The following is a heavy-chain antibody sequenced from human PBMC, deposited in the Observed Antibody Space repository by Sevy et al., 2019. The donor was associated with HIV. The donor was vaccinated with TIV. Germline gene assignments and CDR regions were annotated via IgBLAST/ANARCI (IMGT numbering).Heavy chain of an antibody. V-gene: IGHV1-8*01. CDR1: GYTFISFD. CDR3: ARGDSGWPLHY. CDR2: MNPNSGNT. Sequence: ASMKVSCKTSGYTFISFDINWVRQATGQGLEWMGWMNPNSGNTGYAQKFQGRVTMTRDTSISTAYMELSSLTSEDTAIYYCARGDSGWPLHYWGQGTLVTVSS. D-gene: IGHD6-19*01. J-gene: IGHJ4*02.